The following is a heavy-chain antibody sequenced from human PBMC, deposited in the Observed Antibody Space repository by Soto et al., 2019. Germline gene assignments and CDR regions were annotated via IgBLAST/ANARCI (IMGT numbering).Heavy chain of an antibody. D-gene: IGHD3-3*01. CDR2: IYYSGTT. J-gene: IGHJ4*02. CDR1: GGSISSSGFY. Sequence: QLQLQESGPGLVKPSETLSLTCTVSGGSISSSGFYWGWIRQPPGKGLEWIGHIYYSGTTYYNPSLKSRTTTSVDTSKSQFSLNLNSVTAADTAVYYCARQPRRITIFGVLIPDVDYWGQGTLGTVSS. CDR3: ARQPRRITIFGVLIPDVDY. V-gene: IGHV4-39*01.